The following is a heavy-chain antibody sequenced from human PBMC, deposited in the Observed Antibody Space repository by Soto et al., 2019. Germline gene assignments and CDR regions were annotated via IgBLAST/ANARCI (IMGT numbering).Heavy chain of an antibody. D-gene: IGHD3-22*01. CDR3: AHLTYYYDSSGYYSRAEYFQH. J-gene: IGHJ1*01. V-gene: IGHV2-5*02. CDR1: GFSLSTSGVG. Sequence: SGPTLVNPTQTLTLTCTFSGFSLSTSGVGVGWIRQPPGKALELLALIYWDDDKRYSPSPKSRLTITKDTSKNQVVLTMTNMDPVDTATYYCAHLTYYYDSSGYYSRAEYFQHWGQGTLVTVSS. CDR2: IYWDDDK.